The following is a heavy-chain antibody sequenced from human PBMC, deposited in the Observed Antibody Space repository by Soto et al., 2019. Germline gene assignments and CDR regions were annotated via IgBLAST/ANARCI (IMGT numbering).Heavy chain of an antibody. Sequence: QVQLVESGGGVVQPGRSLRLSCAASGFTFSSYGMHWVRQAPGKGLEWVAVIWYDGSNKYYADSVKGRFTISRDNSKNKLYLQMNSLRAEDTAVYYCARAGYCSSTSCYIDYWGQGTLVTVSS. D-gene: IGHD2-2*02. CDR3: ARAGYCSSTSCYIDY. J-gene: IGHJ4*02. V-gene: IGHV3-33*01. CDR1: GFTFSSYG. CDR2: IWYDGSNK.